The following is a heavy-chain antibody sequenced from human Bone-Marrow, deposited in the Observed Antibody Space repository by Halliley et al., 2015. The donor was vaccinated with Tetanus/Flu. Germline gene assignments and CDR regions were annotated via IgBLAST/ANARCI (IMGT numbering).Heavy chain of an antibody. D-gene: IGHD3-10*01. V-gene: IGHV4-30-2*01. CDR2: VYDRGTP. Sequence: GRQGRGYVYDRGTPAYTPPLKGRVTISGDGSKKHFSLTLTSVTAADTAVYYCARRNSYLYALDVWGQGTTVIVSS. J-gene: IGHJ6*02. CDR3: ARRNSYLYALDV.